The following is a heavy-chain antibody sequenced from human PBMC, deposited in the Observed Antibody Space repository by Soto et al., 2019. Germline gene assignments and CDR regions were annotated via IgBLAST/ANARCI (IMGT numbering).Heavy chain of an antibody. CDR2: ISGSGGST. D-gene: IGHD5-18*01. V-gene: IGHV3-23*01. CDR3: AKASRELWLLVDY. CDR1: GFTFSSYA. J-gene: IGHJ4*02. Sequence: LRLSCAACGFTFSSYAMSWVRQAPGKGLEWVSAISGSGGSTYYADSVKGRFTISRDNSKNTLYLQMNSLRAEDTAVYYCAKASRELWLLVDYWGQGTLVTVSS.